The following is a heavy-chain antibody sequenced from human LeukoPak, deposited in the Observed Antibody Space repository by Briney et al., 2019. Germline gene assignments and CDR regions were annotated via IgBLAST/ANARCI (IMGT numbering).Heavy chain of an antibody. CDR2: ISGSGGST. CDR3: NTYDFWSGYHYDY. Sequence: GGSLRHSCAASGFTFSSYAMSWVRQAPGKGLEWVSAISGSGGSTYYADSVKGRFTISRDNSKNTLYLQMNSLRAEDTAVYYCNTYDFWSGYHYDYWGQGTLVTVSS. V-gene: IGHV3-23*01. J-gene: IGHJ4*02. D-gene: IGHD3-3*01. CDR1: GFTFSSYA.